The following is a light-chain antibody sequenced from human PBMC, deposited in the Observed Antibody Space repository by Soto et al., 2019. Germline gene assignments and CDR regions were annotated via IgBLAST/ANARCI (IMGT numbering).Light chain of an antibody. V-gene: IGLV1-47*01. CDR2: RDG. CDR3: ALWGNSMSAWV. J-gene: IGLJ3*02. CDR1: YSNIGSHY. Sequence: QSVLTQPPSASGTPGQSLTISCSGGYSNIGSHYVYCYQHFLATAPRLLIIRDGQRPSGVPARFFGYKADSSSSLTTTGLGSEEAAHYYCALWGNSMSAWVFGGGTKVTVL.